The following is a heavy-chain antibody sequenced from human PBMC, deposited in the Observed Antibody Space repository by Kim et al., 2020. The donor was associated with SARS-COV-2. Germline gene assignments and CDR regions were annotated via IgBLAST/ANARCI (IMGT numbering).Heavy chain of an antibody. Sequence: GGSLRLSCAASAFTFSSYGMHWVRQAPGKGLEWVAVISYDGNNKYYADSVKGRFTISRDNSKNTLYLQMNSLRAEDMAVYYCAKDRQYCSSTRCYVGGYYYFDMDVWGQGTTVTVSS. CDR2: ISYDGNNK. CDR1: AFTFSSYG. V-gene: IGHV3-30*18. CDR3: AKDRQYCSSTRCYVGGYYYFDMDV. J-gene: IGHJ6*02. D-gene: IGHD2-2*01.